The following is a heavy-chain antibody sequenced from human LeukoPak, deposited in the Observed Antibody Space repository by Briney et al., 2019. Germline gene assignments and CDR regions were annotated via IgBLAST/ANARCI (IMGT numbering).Heavy chain of an antibody. D-gene: IGHD4-11*01. CDR3: ARPYYSNYYYYGMDV. Sequence: GRSLRLSCAASGFTFSSNGMHWVRQAPGKGLEWGGVIWFDGSNKYYADSVKGRFTISRDNSKNTLYLQMNRLRAEDTAVYYCARPYYSNYYYYGMDVWGQGTTVTVSS. J-gene: IGHJ6*02. V-gene: IGHV3-33*01. CDR1: GFTFSSNG. CDR2: IWFDGSNK.